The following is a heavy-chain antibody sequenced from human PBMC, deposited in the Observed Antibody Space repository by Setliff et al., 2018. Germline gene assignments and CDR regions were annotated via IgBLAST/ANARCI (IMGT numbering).Heavy chain of an antibody. CDR3: ARDPRLLYSSRWYEGWAFDI. Sequence: GGSLRLSCAVSGFSLSNFWMSWVRQAPGKGLEWVASIAQDGSEKYYVDSVKGRFTMSRDNAKNSVFLQMNSLRAEDTAVYYCARDPRLLYSSRWYEGWAFDIWGQGTMVTVSS. J-gene: IGHJ3*02. D-gene: IGHD6-13*01. V-gene: IGHV3-7*03. CDR1: GFSLSNFW. CDR2: IAQDGSEK.